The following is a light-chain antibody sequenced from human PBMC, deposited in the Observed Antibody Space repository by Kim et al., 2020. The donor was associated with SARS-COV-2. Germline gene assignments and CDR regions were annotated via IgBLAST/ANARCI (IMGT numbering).Light chain of an antibody. Sequence: ALGQPVRMTCHGDSLRSYYASWYQQKPGQAPVLVIYGKNYRPSGIPDRFSGSSSGNTASLTITGAQAEDEADYYCNSRDSSGNHYVFGTGTKVTVL. CDR3: NSRDSSGNHYV. CDR2: GKN. J-gene: IGLJ1*01. CDR1: SLRSYY. V-gene: IGLV3-19*01.